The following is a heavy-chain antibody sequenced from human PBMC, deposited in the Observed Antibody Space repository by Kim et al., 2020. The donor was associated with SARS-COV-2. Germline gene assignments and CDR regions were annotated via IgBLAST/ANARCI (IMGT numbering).Heavy chain of an antibody. V-gene: IGHV1-18*01. CDR2: ISAYNGNT. CDR3: ARAGGRHSHYYYYYYMDV. CDR1: GYTFTSYG. J-gene: IGHJ6*03. D-gene: IGHD1-26*01. Sequence: ASVKVSCKAXGYTFTSYGISWVRQAPGQGLEWMGWISAYNGNTNYAQKLQGRVTMTTDTSTSTAYMELRSLRSDDTAVYYCARAGGRHSHYYYYYYMDVWGKGTTVTVSS.